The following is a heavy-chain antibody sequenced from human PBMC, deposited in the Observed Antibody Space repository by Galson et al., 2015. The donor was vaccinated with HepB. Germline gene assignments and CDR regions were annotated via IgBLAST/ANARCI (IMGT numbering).Heavy chain of an antibody. CDR1: GFTFNNYG. Sequence: SLRLSCAASGFTFNNYGIHWVRQAPGKGLEWVAVISYEGSNIFHADFVEGRFTISRDNAKNSLYLQMNSLRVGDTAVYYCARDEVVTTITTFDYWGQGTLVTVSS. D-gene: IGHD5-12*01. CDR2: ISYEGSNI. V-gene: IGHV3-30-3*01. CDR3: ARDEVVTTITTFDY. J-gene: IGHJ4*02.